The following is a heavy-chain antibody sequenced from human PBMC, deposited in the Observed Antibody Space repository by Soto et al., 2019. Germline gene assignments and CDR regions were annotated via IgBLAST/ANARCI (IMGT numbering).Heavy chain of an antibody. CDR1: GYTFTNYY. Sequence: QVQLVQSGAEVKKPGASVKVSCKASGYTFTNYYMHWVRQAPGQGLEWMGIINPSGGGTSYAQKSQARSTMTRKPSRTTVSMEWRSLGPEETPLYYGPGPRPMDGSGPRALNSGGKGKMVT. D-gene: IGHD3-22*01. J-gene: IGHJ3*01. V-gene: IGHV1-46*01. CDR3: PGPRPMDGSGPRALNS. CDR2: INPSGGGT.